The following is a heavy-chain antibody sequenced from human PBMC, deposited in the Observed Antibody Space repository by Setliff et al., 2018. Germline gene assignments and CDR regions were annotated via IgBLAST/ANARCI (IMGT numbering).Heavy chain of an antibody. V-gene: IGHV4-59*08. D-gene: IGHD5-12*01. CDR3: ARHYGGGYKHFDY. Sequence: SETLSLTCSVSGGSISSYYWSWIRQPPGKGLEWIGNIHTSGTNYNPSLKSRVTISVDTSKNQISLSLSSVTAADTAVYYCARHYGGGYKHFDYWGQGTLVTVSS. CDR2: IHTSGT. CDR1: GGSISSYY. J-gene: IGHJ4*02.